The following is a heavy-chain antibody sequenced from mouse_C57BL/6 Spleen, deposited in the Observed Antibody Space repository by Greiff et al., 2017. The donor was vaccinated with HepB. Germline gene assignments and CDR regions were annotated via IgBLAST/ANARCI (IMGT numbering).Heavy chain of an antibody. Sequence: QVQLQQSGPELVKPGASVKISCKASGYAFSSSWMNWVKQRPGKGLEWIGRIYPGDGDTNYNGKFKGKATLTADKSSSTAYMQLSSLTSEDSAVYFCARSRLRSVPYFDYWGQGTTLTVSS. J-gene: IGHJ2*01. CDR1: GYAFSSSW. D-gene: IGHD3-2*02. V-gene: IGHV1-82*01. CDR2: IYPGDGDT. CDR3: ARSRLRSVPYFDY.